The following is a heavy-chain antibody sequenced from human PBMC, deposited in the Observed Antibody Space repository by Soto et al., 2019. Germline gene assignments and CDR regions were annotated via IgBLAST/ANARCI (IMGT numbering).Heavy chain of an antibody. CDR3: AKDKPGTTAFDI. J-gene: IGHJ3*02. CDR2: IRQDGSEK. D-gene: IGHD1-1*01. V-gene: IGHV3-7*03. CDR1: GFTFSRYW. Sequence: GGSLRLSRAASGFTFSRYWMSWVRQAPGRGLEWVANIRQDGSEKYYVDSVKGRFTMSKDNVRNSLYLQMNSLRAEDTAVYYCAKDKPGTTAFDIWGRGTLVTVSS.